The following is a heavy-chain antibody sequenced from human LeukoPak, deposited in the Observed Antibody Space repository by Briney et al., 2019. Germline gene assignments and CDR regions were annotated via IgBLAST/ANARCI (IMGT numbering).Heavy chain of an antibody. J-gene: IGHJ3*02. CDR1: GGSISSYY. Sequence: SETLSLTCTVSGGSISSYYWSWIRRRPRERLEWIGYISYSGSTNYNPSLKSRVTISVDTSKNQFSLKLSSVTAADTAVYYCARRAIRSNAFDIWGQGTMVTVSS. CDR2: ISYSGST. V-gene: IGHV4-59*08. CDR3: ARRAIRSNAFDI.